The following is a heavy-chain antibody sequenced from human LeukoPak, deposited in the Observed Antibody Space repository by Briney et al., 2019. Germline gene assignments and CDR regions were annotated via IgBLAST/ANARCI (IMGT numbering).Heavy chain of an antibody. CDR2: INHSGST. Sequence: PSETLSLTCAVYGGSFSGYYWSWIRQPPGKGLEWIGEINHSGSTNYNPSLKSRVTISVDTSKNQFSLKLSSVTAADTAVYYCARDGRFPPEVLPRYFDSWGQGTLVTVSS. V-gene: IGHV4-34*01. CDR3: ARDGRFPPEVLPRYFDS. J-gene: IGHJ4*02. D-gene: IGHD1-14*01. CDR1: GGSFSGYY.